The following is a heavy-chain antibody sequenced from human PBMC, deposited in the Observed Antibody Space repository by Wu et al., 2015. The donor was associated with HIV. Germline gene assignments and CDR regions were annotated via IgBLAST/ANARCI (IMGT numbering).Heavy chain of an antibody. J-gene: IGHJ4*02. CDR3: ARDDVLGTSFDY. CDR1: GDGFTSYA. D-gene: IGHD3-16*01. V-gene: IGHV1-69*12. Sequence: QVQLVQFGAEVKKPGSSVKVTCKASGDGFTSYAVSWVRQAPGQGLEWMGGINPLFGTTKHAQKFQDRVPITADESTSTGYMELNSLNSDDTAVYYCARDDVLGTSFDYWGQGTLVTVSS. CDR2: INPLFGTT.